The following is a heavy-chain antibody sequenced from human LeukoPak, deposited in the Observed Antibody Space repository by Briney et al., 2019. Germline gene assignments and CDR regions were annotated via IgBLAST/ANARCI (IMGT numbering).Heavy chain of an antibody. CDR2: IIPIFGTA. CDR3: AGRGRLLSGFDI. J-gene: IGHJ3*02. CDR1: GGTFSSYA. D-gene: IGHD3-16*01. V-gene: IGHV1-69*05. Sequence: GASVKLSCKASGGTFSSYAISWVGQAPGQGLVWMGGIIPIFGTAKYAQKFQGRVTITRDKSTSTAYMELSSLRSEDTAVYYCAGRGRLLSGFDIWGQGTMVTVSS.